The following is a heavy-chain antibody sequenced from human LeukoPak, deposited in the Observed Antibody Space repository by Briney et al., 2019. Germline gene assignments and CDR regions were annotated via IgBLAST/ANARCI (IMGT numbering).Heavy chain of an antibody. D-gene: IGHD2-2*01. V-gene: IGHV4-38-2*02. CDR2: IYHSGST. CDR1: GYSISSGYY. Sequence: SETLSLTCTVSGYSISSGYYWGWIRQPPGKGLEWIGSIYHSGSTYYNPSLKSRVTISVDMSKNQFSLKLSSVTAADTAVYYCARVEPAIVVVPAAIDYWGQGTLVTVSS. J-gene: IGHJ4*02. CDR3: ARVEPAIVVVPAAIDY.